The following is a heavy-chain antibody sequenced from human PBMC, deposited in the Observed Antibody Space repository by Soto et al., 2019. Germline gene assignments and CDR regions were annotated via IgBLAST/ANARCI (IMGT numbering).Heavy chain of an antibody. V-gene: IGHV4-59*01. J-gene: IGHJ2*01. D-gene: IGHD5-12*01. CDR2: IYYSGST. Sequence: PSETLSLTCTVSGGSISSYYWSWIRQPPGKGLEWIGYIYYSGSTNYNPSLKSRVTISVDTSKNQFSLKLSSVTAADTAVYYCARDRGGYDPYWYFDLWGRGTLVTVSS. CDR1: GGSISSYY. CDR3: ARDRGGYDPYWYFDL.